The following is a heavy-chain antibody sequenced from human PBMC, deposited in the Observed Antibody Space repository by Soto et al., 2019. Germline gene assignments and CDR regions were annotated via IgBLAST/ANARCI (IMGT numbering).Heavy chain of an antibody. CDR3: ARWESGDWYLGI. V-gene: IGHV3-7*03. CDR2: INQDGTLK. Sequence: EVQLVESGGGLAQPGGSLRLSCAASGFTFSGYWMTWVRQAPWKGLEWVASINQDGTLKYFVDSVRGRFTISRDNAKSSVFLQMINLRVDDTAVYYCARWESGDWYLGIWGQGTLISVSS. CDR1: GFTFSGYW. J-gene: IGHJ4*02. D-gene: IGHD2-21*02.